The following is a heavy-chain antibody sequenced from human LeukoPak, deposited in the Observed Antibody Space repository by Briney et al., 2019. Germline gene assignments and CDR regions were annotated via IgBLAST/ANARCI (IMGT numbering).Heavy chain of an antibody. J-gene: IGHJ4*02. CDR3: TRHLGDGYNLLVGGSVPYYFDY. CDR2: IRSKANSYAT. CDR1: GFTFSGSA. D-gene: IGHD5-24*01. V-gene: IGHV3-73*01. Sequence: PGGSLRLPCAASGFTFSGSAMHWVRQASGKGLEWVGRIRSKANSYATAYAASVKGRFTISRDDSKNTAYLQMNSLKTEDTAVYYCTRHLGDGYNLLVGGSVPYYFDYWGQGTLVTVSS.